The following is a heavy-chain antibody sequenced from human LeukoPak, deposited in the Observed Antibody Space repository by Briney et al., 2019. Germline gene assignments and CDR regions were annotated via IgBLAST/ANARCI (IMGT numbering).Heavy chain of an antibody. CDR1: GGSISSGSYY. V-gene: IGHV4-61*02. J-gene: IGHJ3*02. Sequence: PSATLSLTCTVSGGSISSGSYYWSWIRQPAGKGLEWIGRIYTSGSTNYNPSLKSRVTISVDTSKNQFSLKLSSVTPADTAVYYCARSQSITIFGVVIQYAFDIWGQGTMVTVSS. CDR3: ARSQSITIFGVVIQYAFDI. CDR2: IYTSGST. D-gene: IGHD3-3*01.